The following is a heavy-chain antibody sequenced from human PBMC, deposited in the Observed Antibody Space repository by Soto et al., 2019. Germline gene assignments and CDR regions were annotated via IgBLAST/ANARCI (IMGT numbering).Heavy chain of an antibody. V-gene: IGHV3-23*01. Sequence: GGSLRLSCAASGFIFSSYAMSWVRQAPGKGLEWVSTISDSGGSTYYADSVKGRFTISRDNSKNTLYLQMNSLRPEDTAVYYCAKSKSSSWYGMDVWGQGTTVTVSS. CDR3: AKSKSSSWYGMDV. D-gene: IGHD6-13*01. CDR2: ISDSGGST. J-gene: IGHJ6*02. CDR1: GFIFSSYA.